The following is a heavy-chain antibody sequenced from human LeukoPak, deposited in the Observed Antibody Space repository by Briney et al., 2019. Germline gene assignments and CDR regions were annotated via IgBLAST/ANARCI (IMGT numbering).Heavy chain of an antibody. D-gene: IGHD4-17*01. CDR3: ARDRDYGDHDAFDI. CDR2: IIPIPGIA. Sequence: ASVKVSCKASGGTFSSYTISWVRQAPGQGLEWMGRIIPIPGIANYAQKFQGRVTITADKSTSTAYMELSSLRSEDTAVYYCARDRDYGDHDAFDIWGQGTMVTVSS. V-gene: IGHV1-69*04. J-gene: IGHJ3*02. CDR1: GGTFSSYT.